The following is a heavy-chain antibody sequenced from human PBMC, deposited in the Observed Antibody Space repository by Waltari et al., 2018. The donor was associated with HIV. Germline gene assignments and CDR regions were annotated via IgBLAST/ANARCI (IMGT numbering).Heavy chain of an antibody. CDR3: ARLTYTGSRGYFDY. Sequence: QVQLIQSGAEVKKPGASVKVSCKASGYTFITYGIHWVRQAPGQGLEWMGWINAGNGHTKYSQNFQGRVTITRDTSASTAYMDLSSLRYEDTAVYYCARLTYTGSRGYFDYWGQGTLVTVSS. J-gene: IGHJ4*02. CDR2: INAGNGHT. V-gene: IGHV1-3*01. D-gene: IGHD1-26*01. CDR1: GYTFITYG.